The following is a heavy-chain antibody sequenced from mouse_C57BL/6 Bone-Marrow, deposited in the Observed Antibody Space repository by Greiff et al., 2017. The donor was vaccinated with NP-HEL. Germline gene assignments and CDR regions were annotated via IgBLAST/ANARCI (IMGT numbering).Heavy chain of an antibody. CDR1: GYTFTDYY. CDR3: ARDGGSYYYAMDY. Sequence: VQLQQSGPELVKPGASVKISCKASGYTFTDYYMNWVKQSHGKSLEWIGDINPNNGGTSYNQKFKGKATLTVDKSSSTAYMELRSLTSEDSAVYYCARDGGSYYYAMDYWGQGTSVTVSS. D-gene: IGHD3-1*01. CDR2: INPNNGGT. J-gene: IGHJ4*01. V-gene: IGHV1-26*01.